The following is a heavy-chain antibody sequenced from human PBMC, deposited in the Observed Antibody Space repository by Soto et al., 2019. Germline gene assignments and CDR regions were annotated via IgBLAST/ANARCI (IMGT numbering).Heavy chain of an antibody. J-gene: IGHJ4*02. Sequence: GGSLRLSCAASGFTFSSYAMSWVRQAPGKGLEWVSAISGSGGSTYYADSVKGRFTISRDNSKNTLYLQMNSLRAEDTAVYYSARPYFDYDILTGYYYFDYWGQGTLVTVSS. V-gene: IGHV3-23*01. CDR1: GFTFSSYA. CDR3: ARPYFDYDILTGYYYFDY. CDR2: ISGSGGST. D-gene: IGHD3-9*01.